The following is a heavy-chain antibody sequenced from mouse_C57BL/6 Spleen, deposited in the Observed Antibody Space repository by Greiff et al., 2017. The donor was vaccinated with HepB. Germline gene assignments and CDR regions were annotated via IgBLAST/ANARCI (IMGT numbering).Heavy chain of an antibody. CDR2: IYPSDSET. D-gene: IGHD1-1*01. Sequence: QVQLQQPGAELVRPGSSVKLSCKASGYTFTSYWMDWVKQRPGQGLEWIGNIYPSDSETHYNQKFKDKATLTVDKSSSTAYMQRSSLTSEDSAGYYCACITTGRFAYWGQGTLVTVSA. CDR1: GYTFTSYW. CDR3: ACITTGRFAY. J-gene: IGHJ3*01. V-gene: IGHV1-61*01.